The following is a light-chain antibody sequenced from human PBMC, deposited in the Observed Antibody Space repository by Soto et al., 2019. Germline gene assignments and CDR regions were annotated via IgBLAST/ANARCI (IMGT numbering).Light chain of an antibody. V-gene: IGKV1-33*01. CDR3: QICDYLPI. CDR1: HDITNY. J-gene: IGKJ3*01. Sequence: DIQMTQSPSSLSASVGDRVNITCQASHDITNYLNWYQHKPGKAPKLLNYDASILEAGVPSRFSGSGSGTDFTFTISSLQPEDVATYYCQICDYLPIFGPGTTVDFK. CDR2: DAS.